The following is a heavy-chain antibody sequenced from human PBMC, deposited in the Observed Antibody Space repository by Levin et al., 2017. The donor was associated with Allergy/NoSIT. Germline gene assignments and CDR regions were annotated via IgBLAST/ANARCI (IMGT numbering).Heavy chain of an antibody. J-gene: IGHJ4*02. V-gene: IGHV3-9*01. CDR2: ISWNSGSI. CDR3: AKESYYGDYPYFDY. Sequence: GGSLRLSCAASGFTFDDYAMHWVRQAPGKGLEWVSGISWNSGSIGYADSVKGRFTISRDNAKNSLYLQMNSLRAEDTALYYCAKESYYGDYPYFDYWGQGTLVTVSS. CDR1: GFTFDDYA. D-gene: IGHD4-17*01.